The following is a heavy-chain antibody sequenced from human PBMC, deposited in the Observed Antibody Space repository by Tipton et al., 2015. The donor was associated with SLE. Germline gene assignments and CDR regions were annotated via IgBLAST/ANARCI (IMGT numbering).Heavy chain of an antibody. CDR3: ARWAGPTVNFDS. D-gene: IGHD4-11*01. Sequence: TLSLTCTVSGGSISSYYWSWIRQPPGKGLEWIGYIYYGGSTNYNPSLKSRVTISVDTSKNQFSLKLSSVTAADTAVYYCARWAGPTVNFDSWGQGTLVTVSS. CDR2: IYYGGST. CDR1: GGSISSYY. V-gene: IGHV4-59*01. J-gene: IGHJ4*02.